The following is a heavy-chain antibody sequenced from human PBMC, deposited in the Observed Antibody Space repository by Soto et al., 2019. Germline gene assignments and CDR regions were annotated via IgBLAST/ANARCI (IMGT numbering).Heavy chain of an antibody. D-gene: IGHD3-22*01. Sequence: QVQLQESGPGLVKPSGTLSLTCAVSGGSISSSNWWSWVRQPPGKGLEWIGEIYHSGSTNYNPSLKRRVTTSVDKSKNQSSLKRSSVTAADTAVYYCARASLTTMIVRGAFDIWGQGTMVTVSS. CDR3: ARASLTTMIVRGAFDI. CDR1: GGSISSSNW. J-gene: IGHJ3*02. CDR2: IYHSGST. V-gene: IGHV4-4*02.